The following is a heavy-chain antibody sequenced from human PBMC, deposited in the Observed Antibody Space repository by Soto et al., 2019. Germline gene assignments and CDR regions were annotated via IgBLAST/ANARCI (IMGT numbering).Heavy chain of an antibody. CDR1: GFSLSTSGVG. V-gene: IGHV2-5*01. Sequence: SGPTLVXPXQTXXXXXXXXGFSLSTSGVGVAWIRQPPGKALEWLALVYWNDDKRYSPSLGSRLTITNDTSKNQVVLTVTDMAPVATGTYYCAPLYDFRSGNIEYSDNWGPGTLVTVSS. J-gene: IGHJ4*02. D-gene: IGHD3-3*01. CDR2: VYWNDDK. CDR3: APLYDFRSGNIEYSDN.